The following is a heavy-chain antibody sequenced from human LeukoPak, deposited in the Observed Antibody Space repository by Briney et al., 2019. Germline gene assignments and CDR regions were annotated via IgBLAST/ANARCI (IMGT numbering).Heavy chain of an antibody. CDR3: ARSSSGSGGYYMDV. CDR1: GFTFSSYG. CDR2: ISGSGGST. V-gene: IGHV3-23*01. Sequence: GGTLRLSCAASGFTFSSYGMSWVRQAPGKGLEWVSAISGSGGSTYYADSVKGRFTISRDNSKNTLYLQMNSLRAEDTAVYYCARSSSGSGGYYMDVWGKGTTVTVSS. D-gene: IGHD1-26*01. J-gene: IGHJ6*03.